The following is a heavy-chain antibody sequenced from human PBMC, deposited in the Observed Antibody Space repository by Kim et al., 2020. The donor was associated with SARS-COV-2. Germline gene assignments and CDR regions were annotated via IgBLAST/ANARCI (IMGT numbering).Heavy chain of an antibody. D-gene: IGHD3-3*01. CDR1: GFTFSSYA. V-gene: IGHV3-64*01. J-gene: IGHJ6*02. Sequence: GGSLRLSCADSGFTFSSYAMHWVRQAPGKGLEYVSAISSNGGSTYYANSVKGRFTISRDNSKNTLYLQMGSLRAEDMAVYYCARDQMGFWSGFGYYYGMDVWGQGTTVTVSS. CDR2: ISSNGGST. CDR3: ARDQMGFWSGFGYYYGMDV.